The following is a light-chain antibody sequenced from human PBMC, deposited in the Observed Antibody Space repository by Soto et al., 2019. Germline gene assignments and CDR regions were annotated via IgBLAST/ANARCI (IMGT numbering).Light chain of an antibody. Sequence: IVVTQSPATLSLSPGERATLSCRASQRVSSYLAWYQQRPGQAPRLLIYGASTRATGIPARFSGSGSGTEFTLTISSLQSEDFAVYYCQQYNNWPRTFGQGTKVDIK. CDR1: QRVSSY. CDR3: QQYNNWPRT. J-gene: IGKJ1*01. CDR2: GAS. V-gene: IGKV3-15*01.